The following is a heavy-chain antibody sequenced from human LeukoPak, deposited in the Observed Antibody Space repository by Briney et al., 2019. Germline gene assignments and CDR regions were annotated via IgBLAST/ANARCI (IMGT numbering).Heavy chain of an antibody. V-gene: IGHV1-69*15. D-gene: IGHD5-18*01. CDR3: ASGGVTVYSYGSDY. CDR2: IIPEFDEA. J-gene: IGHJ4*02. CDR1: GFTFSGYY. Sequence: GGSLRLSCAASGFTFSGYYMSWIRQAPGKGLEWVGTIIPEFDEAHYAQKLQGRVTISADDSATAAYMELRSLRSDDTAVYYCASGGVTVYSYGSDYWGQGTLVAVSS.